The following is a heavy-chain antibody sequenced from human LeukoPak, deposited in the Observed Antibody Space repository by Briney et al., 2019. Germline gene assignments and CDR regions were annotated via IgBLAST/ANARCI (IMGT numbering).Heavy chain of an antibody. CDR2: ISSSSSYI. Sequence: PGGSLRLSCAASGFTFSIYSMNWVRQAPGKGLEWVSSISSSSSYIYYADSMKGRFTISRDNAKNSLYLQMNSLRAEDTAVYYCARGYSSGLYGAEYFQHWGQGTLVTVSS. CDR1: GFTFSIYS. V-gene: IGHV3-21*01. CDR3: ARGYSSGLYGAEYFQH. J-gene: IGHJ1*01. D-gene: IGHD6-19*01.